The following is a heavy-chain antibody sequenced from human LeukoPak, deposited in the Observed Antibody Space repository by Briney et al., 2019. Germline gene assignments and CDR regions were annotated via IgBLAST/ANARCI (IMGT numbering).Heavy chain of an antibody. CDR3: AKAFFRNGPFDY. CDR2: ISGSGGST. Sequence: GGTLRLSCAASGFTFSSYGMSWVRQAPGKGLEWVSAISGSGGSTYYADSVKGRFTISRDNSKNTLYLQMNSLRAEDTAVYYCAKAFFRNGPFDYWGQGTLVTVSS. CDR1: GFTFSSYG. V-gene: IGHV3-23*01. D-gene: IGHD3-3*01. J-gene: IGHJ4*02.